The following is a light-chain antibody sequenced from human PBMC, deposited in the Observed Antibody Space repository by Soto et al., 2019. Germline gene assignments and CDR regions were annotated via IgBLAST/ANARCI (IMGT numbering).Light chain of an antibody. CDR3: QQYHNWPT. CDR2: GAS. Sequence: EIVMTQSPATLSVSPGERATLSCRASQSVSSNLAWYQQKPGQAPRLLIYGASTRATGIPATFSGSGSGTEFTLTISSLQSEDFAVYYCQQYHNWPTFGGGTKVEIK. V-gene: IGKV3-15*01. J-gene: IGKJ4*01. CDR1: QSVSSN.